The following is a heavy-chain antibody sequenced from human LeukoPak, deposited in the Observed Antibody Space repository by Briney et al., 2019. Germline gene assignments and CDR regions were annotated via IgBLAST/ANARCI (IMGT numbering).Heavy chain of an antibody. J-gene: IGHJ4*02. Sequence: PSETLSLTCAVYGGSFSVYYWTWIRQPPGKGLEWIGEINHRGSTNHNPSLKSRVTISVDTSKNQFSLKLSSVTAADTAVYYCARSRGAYQIDHWGQGTLVTVSS. CDR2: INHRGST. D-gene: IGHD3-10*01. CDR1: GGSFSVYY. CDR3: ARSRGAYQIDH. V-gene: IGHV4-34*01.